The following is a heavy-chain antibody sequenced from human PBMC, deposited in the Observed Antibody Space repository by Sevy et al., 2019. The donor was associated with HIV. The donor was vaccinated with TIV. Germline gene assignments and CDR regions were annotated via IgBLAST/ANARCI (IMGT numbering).Heavy chain of an antibody. V-gene: IGHV3-23*01. CDR3: AKVYSGTSCYTKVLDY. Sequence: EGSLRLPCAASGFTFSSYAMSWVRQAPGKGLEWVSAISGSGGSTYYADSVKGRFTISRDNSKNTLYLQMNSLRAEDTAVYYCAKVYSGTSCYTKVLDYWGQGTLVTVSS. CDR1: GFTFSSYA. D-gene: IGHD2-2*02. CDR2: ISGSGGST. J-gene: IGHJ4*02.